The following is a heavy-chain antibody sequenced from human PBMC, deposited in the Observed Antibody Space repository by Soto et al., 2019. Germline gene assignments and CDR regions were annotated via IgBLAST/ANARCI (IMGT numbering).Heavy chain of an antibody. V-gene: IGHV4-34*01. CDR2: VNHRGST. Sequence: QVQLQQWGAGLLKPSETLSLTCAVYGGSFSGYYWSWIRQPPGKGLEWIGEVNHRGSTNYSPSLKRRVTISVDTSKNQFSLKLSSVTAADTAAYYCARGRNLGGSYVDYWGQGTLVTVSS. J-gene: IGHJ4*02. D-gene: IGHD1-26*01. CDR1: GGSFSGYY. CDR3: ARGRNLGGSYVDY.